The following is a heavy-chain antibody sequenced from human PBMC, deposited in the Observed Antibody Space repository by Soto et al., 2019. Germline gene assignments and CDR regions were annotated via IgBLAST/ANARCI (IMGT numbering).Heavy chain of an antibody. CDR3: ATMRDFWRGAPTDQFDY. V-gene: IGHV3-23*01. Sequence: GWSLRLSCAASGFTLSSYAMRWVRQAPGKGLEWVSVISGSGSSTYYADSVKGRFTISRDNSKKTLDVQMNSLRAEDTGVYYYATMRDFWRGAPTDQFDYCGPGTQVTVSS. J-gene: IGHJ4*02. CDR2: ISGSGSST. D-gene: IGHD3-3*01. CDR1: GFTLSSYA.